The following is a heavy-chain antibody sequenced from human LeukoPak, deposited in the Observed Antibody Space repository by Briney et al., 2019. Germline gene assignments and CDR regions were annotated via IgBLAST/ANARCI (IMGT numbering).Heavy chain of an antibody. CDR2: IKQDGSET. J-gene: IGHJ4*02. CDR1: GFSFSNSW. V-gene: IGHV3-7*01. D-gene: IGHD3-3*01. Sequence: GGSLRLSCAASGFSFSNSWMTWVRQSPGKGLEWVAKIKQDGSETYYVDSVMGRFTISRLNAKNSVYLQMNSPRAEDTAVYYCARDRSISGVVTIDFWGQGTLVTVSS. CDR3: ARDRSISGVVTIDF.